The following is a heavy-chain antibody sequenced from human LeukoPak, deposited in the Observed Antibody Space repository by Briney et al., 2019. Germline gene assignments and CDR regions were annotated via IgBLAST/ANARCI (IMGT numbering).Heavy chain of an antibody. J-gene: IGHJ6*03. Sequence: HSGGSLRLSCEDSGFTFRSYEMNWVRQAPGKGLEWIAYLSSSGSAFSYADSVKGRFTISRDNSKNTLYLQMNSLRAEDTAVYYCAKDSQYCSGGTCRYYYYYYMDVWGKGTTVTVSS. CDR3: AKDSQYCSGGTCRYYYYYYMDV. V-gene: IGHV3-48*03. D-gene: IGHD2-15*01. CDR1: GFTFRSYE. CDR2: LSSSGSAF.